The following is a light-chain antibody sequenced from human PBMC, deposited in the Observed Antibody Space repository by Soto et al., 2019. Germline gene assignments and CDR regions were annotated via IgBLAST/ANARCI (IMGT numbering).Light chain of an antibody. CDR3: QKRSNWPSIT. CDR1: QSVGSSY. Sequence: IVLSQSPGTLSFSPGEIAAVSCRASQSVGSSYLAWYQQKPGQAPRLLIYGASGRATGIPDRFSGSGSGTDFTLTISRLEPEDFAVYYCQKRSNWPSITFGQGTRLGL. J-gene: IGKJ5*01. V-gene: IGKV3D-20*02. CDR2: GAS.